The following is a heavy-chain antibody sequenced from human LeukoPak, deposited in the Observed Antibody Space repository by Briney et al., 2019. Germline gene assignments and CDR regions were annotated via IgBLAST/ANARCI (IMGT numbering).Heavy chain of an antibody. J-gene: IGHJ4*02. V-gene: IGHV4-34*01. D-gene: IGHD6-19*01. CDR1: GGSVSGYH. CDR2: INDSGSS. CDR3: ARGPHQQWPPMQY. Sequence: SETLCLTCAVYGGSVSGYHWTWIRQPPGKGLEYIGEINDSGSSIYNPSLKNGVTISVDTSKKQISVNLTSVTAADTGVYYCARGPHQQWPPMQYWGQGSLVTVSS.